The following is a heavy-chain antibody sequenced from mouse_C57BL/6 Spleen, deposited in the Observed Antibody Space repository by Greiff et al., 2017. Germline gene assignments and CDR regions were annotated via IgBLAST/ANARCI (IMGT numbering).Heavy chain of an antibody. V-gene: IGHV14-4*01. CDR1: GFNIKDDY. CDR2: IDPENGDT. D-gene: IGHD1-1*01. Sequence: VQLQQSGAELVRPGASVKLSCTASGFNIKDDYMHWVKQRPEQGLEWIGWIDPENGDTEYASKFQGKATITADTSSNTAYLQLSSLTSEDTAVYYGTPLFITTVVAGDYWGQGTTLTVSS. J-gene: IGHJ2*01. CDR3: TPLFITTVVAGDY.